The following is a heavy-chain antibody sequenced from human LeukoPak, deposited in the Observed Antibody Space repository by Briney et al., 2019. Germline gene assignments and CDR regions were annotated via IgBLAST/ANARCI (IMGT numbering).Heavy chain of an antibody. Sequence: GGSLRLSCAASGFTVSSNYMSWVRQAPGKGLEWVSVIYSGGSTYYVDSVKGRFTISRDNSKNTLYLQMNSLRAEDTAVYYCARADLFSSSWYAFDYWGQGTLVTVSS. D-gene: IGHD6-13*01. CDR2: IYSGGST. J-gene: IGHJ4*02. CDR1: GFTVSSNY. V-gene: IGHV3-53*01. CDR3: ARADLFSSSWYAFDY.